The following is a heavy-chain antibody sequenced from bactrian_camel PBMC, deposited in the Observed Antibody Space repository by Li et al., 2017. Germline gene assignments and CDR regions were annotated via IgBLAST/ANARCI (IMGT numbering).Heavy chain of an antibody. Sequence: HVQLVESGGGLVQPGGSLRLSCAASGFTVSNYWMYWVRQAPGKGLEWVSSIDDGGNRYYADSVKGRFTISRDNAKSTVYLQMNSLKYDDTALYYCASGFPWTTLYFGQGTQVTVS. CDR2: IDDGGNR. CDR1: GFTVSNYW. V-gene: IGHV3S1*01. J-gene: IGHJ4*01. D-gene: IGHD5*01.